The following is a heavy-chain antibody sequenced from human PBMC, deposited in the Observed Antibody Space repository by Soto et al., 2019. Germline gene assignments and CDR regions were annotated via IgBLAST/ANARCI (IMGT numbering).Heavy chain of an antibody. J-gene: IGHJ4*02. CDR3: VRDYDSSGFYSGY. D-gene: IGHD3-22*01. CDR1: GFTFSSYS. CDR2: ISSSSSTI. V-gene: IGHV3-48*01. Sequence: PGGSLRLSCAASGFTFSSYSMNWVRQAPGKGLEWVSYISSSSSTIYYADSVKGRFTISRDNAKNSLHLQMNSLRAEDTAVYYCVRDYDSSGFYSGYWGQATV.